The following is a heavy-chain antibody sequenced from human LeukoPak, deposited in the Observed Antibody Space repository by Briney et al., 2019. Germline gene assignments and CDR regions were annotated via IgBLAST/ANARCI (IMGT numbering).Heavy chain of an antibody. Sequence: AAVKDSCKFSGKTLSDLSIHWLRPPPGKGLEWLGGSDPEDGERIYAQLFQGRVTMTEDTSTDTAYMELSSLRSEDTAVYYCVTGFTTMAVDYFDHWGQGTLVTVSP. D-gene: IGHD5-18*01. V-gene: IGHV1-24*01. J-gene: IGHJ4*02. CDR2: SDPEDGER. CDR1: GKTLSDLS. CDR3: VTGFTTMAVDYFDH.